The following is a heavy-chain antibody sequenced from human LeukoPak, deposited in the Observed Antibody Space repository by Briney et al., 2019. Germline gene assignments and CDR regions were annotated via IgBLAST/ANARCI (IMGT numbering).Heavy chain of an antibody. CDR1: GGSFSGYY. CDR2: INNSGST. V-gene: IGHV4-34*01. CDR3: ARQVDVGCSSASCYGHGAFDI. D-gene: IGHD2-2*01. Sequence: SETLSLTCAVYGGSFSGYYWSWIRQPPGKGLEWIGEINNSGSTNCNPSLKSRVTVSVDTSKNQFSLKLTSVTAADTAVYFCARQVDVGCSSASCYGHGAFDIWGPGTVVTVSS. J-gene: IGHJ3*02.